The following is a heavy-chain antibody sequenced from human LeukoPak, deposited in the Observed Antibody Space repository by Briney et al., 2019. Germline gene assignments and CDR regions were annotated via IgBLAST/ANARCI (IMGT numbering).Heavy chain of an antibody. D-gene: IGHD1-1*01. Sequence: PSETLSLTCTVSGDSINDHYWSWIRQSPGKGLEWIGFIYTRGSTNYNPSLKSRVTMSGDTSKNQVSLTLNSVPAADTAVYYCAGHWIETTKTYSYWFDPWGQGTLVTVSS. CDR1: GDSINDHY. CDR2: IYTRGST. J-gene: IGHJ5*02. CDR3: AGHWIETTKTYSYWFDP. V-gene: IGHV4-4*09.